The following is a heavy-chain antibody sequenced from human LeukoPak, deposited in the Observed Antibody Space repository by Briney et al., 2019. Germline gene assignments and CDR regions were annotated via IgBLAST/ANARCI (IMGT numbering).Heavy chain of an antibody. D-gene: IGHD3-22*01. CDR3: ARTPYDSSGYYSDS. V-gene: IGHV1-8*01. J-gene: IGHJ4*02. Sequence: GASVKVSCKASGYTFTSYDINWVRQATGQGLEWMGWMSPNSGNTGYAQKLQGRVTMTRNTSISTVYMDLSSLRSEDTAVYYCARTPYDSSGYYSDSWGQGTLVTVSS. CDR2: MSPNSGNT. CDR1: GYTFTSYD.